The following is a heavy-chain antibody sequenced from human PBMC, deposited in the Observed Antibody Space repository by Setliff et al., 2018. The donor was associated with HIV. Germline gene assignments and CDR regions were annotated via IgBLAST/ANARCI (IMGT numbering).Heavy chain of an antibody. CDR1: GDSISSYY. V-gene: IGHV4-59*12. Sequence: ETLSLTCTVSGDSISSYYWNWIRQPPGKGLEWIGYIYDSGSTNYNPSLKSRVTISVDKSKNQFSLELSSVAAADTAVYYCARDQRLSYWGQGTLVTVSS. CDR2: IYDSGST. J-gene: IGHJ4*02. CDR3: ARDQRLSY.